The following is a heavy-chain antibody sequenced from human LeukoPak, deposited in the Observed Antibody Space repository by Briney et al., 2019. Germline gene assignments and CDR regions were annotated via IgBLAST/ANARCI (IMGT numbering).Heavy chain of an antibody. CDR2: ISSSRSDI. J-gene: IGHJ5*02. Sequence: PGGSLRLSCAASGFTFSTSSINWVRQAPRKGLEWVSSISSSRSDIYYADSVKGRFTISRDNAKNSLYLQMNSLRAEDTAVYYCARDFTRVRGFNWFDPWGQGTLVTVSS. CDR3: ARDFTRVRGFNWFDP. D-gene: IGHD3-10*01. V-gene: IGHV3-21*01. CDR1: GFTFSTSS.